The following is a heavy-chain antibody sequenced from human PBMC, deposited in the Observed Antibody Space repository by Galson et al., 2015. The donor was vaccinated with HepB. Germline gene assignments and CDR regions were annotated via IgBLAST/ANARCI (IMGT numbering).Heavy chain of an antibody. Sequence: SLRLSCAASGFSCSDYRMHWVRQAPGKGLQWVAVISYDGSNKFYADSVKGRFNISRDNSKNTLYLQINSPRSEDTAVYYCAKEKPYSTLDYWGQGTLVTVSS. D-gene: IGHD4-11*01. CDR1: GFSCSDYR. V-gene: IGHV3-30*18. CDR2: ISYDGSNK. CDR3: AKEKPYSTLDY. J-gene: IGHJ4*02.